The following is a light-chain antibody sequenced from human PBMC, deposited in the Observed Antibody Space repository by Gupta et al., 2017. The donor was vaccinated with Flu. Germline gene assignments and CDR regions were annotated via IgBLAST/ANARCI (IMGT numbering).Light chain of an antibody. Sequence: DIQMTQSPSSLSASVGDRVTITCQASQDISNYLNWYQQKPGKAPKLLIYDASSLETGVPSRFSGSGFGTDFTFTISSLQPEDVATYYCQQYDTLPSWTFGPGTKVEIK. CDR1: QDISNY. CDR3: QQYDTLPSWT. J-gene: IGKJ1*01. CDR2: DAS. V-gene: IGKV1-33*01.